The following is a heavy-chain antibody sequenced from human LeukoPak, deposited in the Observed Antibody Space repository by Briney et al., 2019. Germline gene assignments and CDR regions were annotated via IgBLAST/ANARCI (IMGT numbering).Heavy chain of an antibody. CDR3: ARDRVGYAGYYYYYMDV. J-gene: IGHJ6*03. CDR2: ISYDGSNK. Sequence: GGSLRLSCAASGFTFSSYAMHWVRQAPGKGLEWVAVISYDGSNKYYADSVKGRFTISRDNSKNTLYLQMNSLRAEDTAVYYCARDRVGYAGYYYYYMDVWGKGTTVTVSS. CDR1: GFTFSSYA. D-gene: IGHD3-16*01. V-gene: IGHV3-30-3*01.